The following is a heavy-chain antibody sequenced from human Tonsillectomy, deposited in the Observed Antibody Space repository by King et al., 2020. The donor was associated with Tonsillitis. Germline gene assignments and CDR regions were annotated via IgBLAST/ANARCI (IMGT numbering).Heavy chain of an antibody. J-gene: IGHJ2*01. Sequence: VQLQESGPGLVKPSETLSLTCTVSGARISSYCWSWIRQPPGKGLEWIGYIYYSGSTNYHPSLKSRVTMSVDTSKNQVSLKLRSGTAADTAVYYCARGGIAAGGGLSYFDLWGRGTLVTVSS. CDR1: GARISSYC. CDR2: IYYSGST. D-gene: IGHD6-13*01. CDR3: ARGGIAAGGGLSYFDL. V-gene: IGHV4-59*01.